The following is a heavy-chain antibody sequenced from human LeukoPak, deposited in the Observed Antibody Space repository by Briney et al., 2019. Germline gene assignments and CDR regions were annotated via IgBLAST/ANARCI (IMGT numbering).Heavy chain of an antibody. V-gene: IGHV1-8*01. CDR3: ARDLEHCRNIICSNSAY. J-gene: IGHJ4*02. CDR1: GYTFTSSD. D-gene: IGHD2-2*01. Sequence: GASVKVSCKASGYTFTSSDIHWVRQATGQGLEWMGWMNPNSGNTGYAEKFQGRVTMTRSTSISTAYMELSSLRSEDTAVYYCARDLEHCRNIICSNSAYWGQGTLVTVSS. CDR2: MNPNSGNT.